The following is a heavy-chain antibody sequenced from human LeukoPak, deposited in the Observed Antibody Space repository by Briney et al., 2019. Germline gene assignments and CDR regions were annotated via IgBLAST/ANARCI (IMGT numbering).Heavy chain of an antibody. CDR1: GYTFTSYG. V-gene: IGHV1-18*01. D-gene: IGHD3-10*01. Sequence: ASVKVSCKASGYTFTSYGISWVRQAPGQGLEWMGWISAYNGNTNYAQKLQGRVTMTTDTSTSTAYMELRSLRSDDTAVYYCARDIPLPGITMVRGFVYWGQGTLVTVSS. CDR2: ISAYNGNT. J-gene: IGHJ4*02. CDR3: ARDIPLPGITMVRGFVY.